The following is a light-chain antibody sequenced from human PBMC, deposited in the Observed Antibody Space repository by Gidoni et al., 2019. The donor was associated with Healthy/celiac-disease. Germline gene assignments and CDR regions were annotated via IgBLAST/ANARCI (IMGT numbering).Light chain of an antibody. Sequence: DIQLSPSPSFLSASVGDRVTITCRASQGISSYLAWYRQKPGKAPKLLIHGASTLPSGVPSRFSGSRPRTDFPLTLRSVQPEDLATYSCQQLNSSPRTFGAGTKLEIQ. J-gene: IGKJ4*01. CDR1: QGISSY. V-gene: IGKV1-9*01. CDR2: GAS. CDR3: QQLNSSPRT.